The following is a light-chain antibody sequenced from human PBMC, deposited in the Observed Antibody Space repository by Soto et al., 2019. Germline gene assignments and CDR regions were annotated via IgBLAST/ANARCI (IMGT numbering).Light chain of an antibody. CDR2: GAS. CDR1: QSVNSK. Sequence: IVMTQSPATLSVSPWERATLSFSASQSVNSKLAWYQQKPGRAPRLLIYGASTRATGIPARFSGSGSGTEFTLTISSLQSEDFAVYYCQQYNNWWTFGQGTKVDIK. CDR3: QQYNNWWT. V-gene: IGKV3-15*01. J-gene: IGKJ1*01.